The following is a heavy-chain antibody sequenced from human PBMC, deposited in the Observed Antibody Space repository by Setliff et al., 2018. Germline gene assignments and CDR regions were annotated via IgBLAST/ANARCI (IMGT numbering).Heavy chain of an antibody. D-gene: IGHD6-19*01. CDR1: GNSFSSFS. Sequence: ASVKVSCKASGNSFSSFSITWVRQAPGQGLEWMGWVSAYNGDTKYAQNFRGRVTMTTDMSTSTVYMKLRTLRSDDTAVYFCARRPIALAGYRKGAFDIWGQGTMVTVSS. V-gene: IGHV1-18*01. CDR2: VSAYNGDT. J-gene: IGHJ3*02. CDR3: ARRPIALAGYRKGAFDI.